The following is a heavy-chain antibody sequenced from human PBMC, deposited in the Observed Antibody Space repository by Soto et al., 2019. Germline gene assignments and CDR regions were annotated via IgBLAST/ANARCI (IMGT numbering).Heavy chain of an antibody. V-gene: IGHV2-5*02. CDR1: GLSLSNGKLG. J-gene: IGHJ4*02. CDR2: IYWDDDK. D-gene: IGHD4-17*01. CDR3: AHAGDYDLLTFDH. Sequence: SGPTLVNPTETLTLTCTVSGLSLSNGKLGVAWIRQPPGKALEWLALIYWDDDKRYSPSLKDRLAISKDTSRNQVVLTIANMDPGDTATYFCAHAGDYDLLTFDHWGPGTLVTVSS.